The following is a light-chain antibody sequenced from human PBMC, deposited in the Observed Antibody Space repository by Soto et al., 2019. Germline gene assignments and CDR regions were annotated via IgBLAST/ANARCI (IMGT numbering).Light chain of an antibody. CDR1: QDISNF. Sequence: IQLTQSPSPLSASVGDRVTIACRASQDISNFLAWYQQRPVKAPKLLIYSASTLQTGVPSRFSGSGSGTDFTLTISSLQPEDFATYYCQQVKSYPYTSGQGTKLEI. CDR3: QQVKSYPYT. J-gene: IGKJ2*01. V-gene: IGKV1-9*01. CDR2: SAS.